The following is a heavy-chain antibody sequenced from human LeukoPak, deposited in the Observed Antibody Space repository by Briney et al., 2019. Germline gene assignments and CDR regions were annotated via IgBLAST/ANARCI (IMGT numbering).Heavy chain of an antibody. CDR2: IIPIFGTA. V-gene: IGHV1-69*13. CDR1: GGTFSSYA. CDR3: ARIPPQPTVTTGVKAGRGYWFDP. J-gene: IGHJ5*02. Sequence: SVKVSCKASGGTFSSYAISWVRQAPGQGLEWMGGIIPIFGTANYAQKFQGRVTITADESTSTAYMELSSLRSEDTAVYYCARIPPQPTVTTGVKAGRGYWFDPWGQGTLVTVSS. D-gene: IGHD4-17*01.